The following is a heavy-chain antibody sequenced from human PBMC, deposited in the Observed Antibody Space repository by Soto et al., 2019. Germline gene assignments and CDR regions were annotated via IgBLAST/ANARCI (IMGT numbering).Heavy chain of an antibody. J-gene: IGHJ4*02. V-gene: IGHV4-59*01. Sequence: QVQLQESGPGLVKPSETLSLTCTVSGGSISSYSWSWIRQPPGTGLEWIGYIYYSGSTNYNPSLKSRVTISVDTSENQFSLKLSSVTAADTAVSYCARWGPLAAHDYWGQGTLVTVSS. CDR1: GGSISSYS. CDR2: IYYSGST. D-gene: IGHD6-25*01. CDR3: ARWGPLAAHDY.